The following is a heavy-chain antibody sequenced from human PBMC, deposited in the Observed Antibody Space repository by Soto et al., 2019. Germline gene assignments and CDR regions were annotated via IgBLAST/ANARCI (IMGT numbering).Heavy chain of an antibody. V-gene: IGHV4-59*12. Sequence: SETLSLTCTVSGGSISSYYWSWIRQPPGKGLEWIGYIYYSGSTNYNPSLKSRVTISVDTSKNQFSLKLSSVTAADTAVYYCARGHYFGSGSTDWGHGTLVTVSS. D-gene: IGHD3-10*01. CDR3: ARGHYFGSGSTD. J-gene: IGHJ4*01. CDR1: GGSISSYY. CDR2: IYYSGST.